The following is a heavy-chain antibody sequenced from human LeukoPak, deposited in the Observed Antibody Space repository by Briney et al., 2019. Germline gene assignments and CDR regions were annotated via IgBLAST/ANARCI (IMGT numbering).Heavy chain of an antibody. J-gene: IGHJ5*02. CDR3: ARDQDGPGATVDH. V-gene: IGHV3-74*01. CDR1: GFTFSSYG. D-gene: IGHD1-26*01. CDR2: INNDGSGT. Sequence: GGTLRLSCAASGFTFSSYGMSWVRQAPGKGLVWVSRINNDGSGTTYADSVKGRFTISRDNAKNTLYLQMNSLRGEDTGVYYCARDQDGPGATVDHWGQGTLVTVSS.